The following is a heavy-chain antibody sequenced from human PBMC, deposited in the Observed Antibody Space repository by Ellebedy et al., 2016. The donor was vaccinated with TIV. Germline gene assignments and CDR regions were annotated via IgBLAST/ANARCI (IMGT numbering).Heavy chain of an antibody. D-gene: IGHD3-10*01. CDR3: ARHGYYGSGSYLDLGY. Sequence: SETLSLXCTVSGGSISSYYWSWIRQPPGKGLEWIGEINHSGSTNYNPSLKSRVTISVDTSKNQFSLKLSSVTAADTAVYYCARHGYYGSGSYLDLGYWGQGTLVTVSS. V-gene: IGHV4-34*01. CDR1: GGSISSYY. CDR2: INHSGST. J-gene: IGHJ4*02.